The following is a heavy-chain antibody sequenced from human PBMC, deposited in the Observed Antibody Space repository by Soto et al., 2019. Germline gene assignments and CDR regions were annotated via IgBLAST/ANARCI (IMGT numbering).Heavy chain of an antibody. Sequence: QVQLVESGGGVVQPGRSLRLSCAASGLTFSSYGMHWVRQAPGKGLEWVAIIWYDGSNRYYADSVKGRFTVSRDNSKNTXXLQMNGLRVEDTAVYYCARDLGSDVWGSXSGWFDPWGQGTLVTVSS. CDR2: IWYDGSNR. D-gene: IGHD3-16*01. V-gene: IGHV3-33*01. J-gene: IGHJ5*02. CDR1: GLTFSSYG. CDR3: ARDLGSDVWGSXSGWFDP.